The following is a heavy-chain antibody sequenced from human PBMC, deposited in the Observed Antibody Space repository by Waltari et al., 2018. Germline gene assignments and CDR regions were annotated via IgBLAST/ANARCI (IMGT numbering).Heavy chain of an antibody. CDR1: GGSVSSNYN. J-gene: IGHJ1*01. V-gene: IGHV4-39*01. CDR2: MKYRGGT. Sequence: LQLQESGPGLVKPSESLSLTCNVSGGSVSSNYNWGWIRQTPGKGVEWMGNMKYRGGTFSNTSLSRRFTLALATSKNQFSLRLSSVGAADTAVYFWGRIAFGDEGGYFQHWCQGTLVTVSS. D-gene: IGHD4-17*01. CDR3: GRIAFGDEGGYFQH.